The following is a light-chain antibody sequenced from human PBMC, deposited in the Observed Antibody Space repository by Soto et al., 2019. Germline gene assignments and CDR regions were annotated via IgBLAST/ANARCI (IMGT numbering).Light chain of an antibody. CDR1: SSNIGRNP. Sequence: QSVLTQPPSASGTPGQRVTISCSGSSSNIGRNPVYWSQQVPGTAPKLLFYTNDQRPSGVPDRFSGSKSGTSASLAISGLRSEDEADYYCAAWDDSLSGPVFGGGTKVTVL. CDR3: AAWDDSLSGPV. CDR2: TND. V-gene: IGLV1-47*02. J-gene: IGLJ3*02.